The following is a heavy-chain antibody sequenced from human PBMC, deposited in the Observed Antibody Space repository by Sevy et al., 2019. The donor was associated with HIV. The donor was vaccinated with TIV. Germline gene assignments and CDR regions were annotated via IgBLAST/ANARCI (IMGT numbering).Heavy chain of an antibody. D-gene: IGHD1-1*01. CDR3: ARGQLVQDY. CDR2: IKQDGSEK. CDR1: AFTFSDYW. J-gene: IGHJ4*02. V-gene: IGHV3-7*01. Sequence: GGSLRLSCASSAFTFSDYWMTWVRQAPEKGLEWVANIKQDGSEKFYVDSVKGRFTISRDNAKNSLYLQMTSLRADDTALYYCARGQLVQDYWGQGTLVTVSS.